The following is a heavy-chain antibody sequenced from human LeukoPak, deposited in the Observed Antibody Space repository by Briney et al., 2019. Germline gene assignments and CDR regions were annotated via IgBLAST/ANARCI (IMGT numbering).Heavy chain of an antibody. CDR3: ANQRGGF. CDR2: ISGTAENT. V-gene: IGHV3-23*01. CDR1: GFIFSSYP. Sequence: GGSLRLSCAASGFIFSSYPMSWVCQAPGKGLEWVSAISGTAENTYYADSVKGRFSISRDNSRNTVHLQINSLRPEDTAVYYCANQRGGFWGQGTLVTVSS. D-gene: IGHD3-10*01. J-gene: IGHJ4*02.